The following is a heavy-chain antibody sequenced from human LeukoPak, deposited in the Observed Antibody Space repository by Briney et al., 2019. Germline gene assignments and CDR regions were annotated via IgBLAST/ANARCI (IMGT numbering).Heavy chain of an antibody. CDR2: IRRDESSK. CDR3: ARDSNPNSSGYYFDAFDL. CDR1: GFTFSNYW. J-gene: IGHJ3*01. V-gene: IGHV3-7*01. Sequence: GGSLRLSCAASGFTFSNYWMNWVRHAPGKEMEWVANIRRDESSKYFVDSVEGRFTISRDNTKNSLYLQMNSLRAEDTAVYYCARDSNPNSSGYYFDAFDLWGQGTMVTVSS. D-gene: IGHD3-22*01.